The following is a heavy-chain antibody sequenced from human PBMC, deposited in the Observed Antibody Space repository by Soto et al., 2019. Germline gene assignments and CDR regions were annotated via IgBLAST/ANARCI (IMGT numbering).Heavy chain of an antibody. CDR3: ASDHPRTDYYSSSPVGYDP. V-gene: IGHV6-1*01. J-gene: IGHJ5*02. CDR1: GDSVSSNSAA. CDR2: TYYRAKWYN. Sequence: TLSLTCAIAGDSVSSNSAAWNWIRQSPSRGLEWLGRTYYRAKWYNDYAVSVKSRITINPDTSKNQFSLKLNSVNPAHTAVYYCASDHPRTDYYSSSPVGYDPWGQGTLVTDS. D-gene: IGHD6-13*01.